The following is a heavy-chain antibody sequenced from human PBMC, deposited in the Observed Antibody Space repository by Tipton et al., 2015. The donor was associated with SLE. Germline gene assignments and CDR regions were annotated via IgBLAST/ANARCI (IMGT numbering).Heavy chain of an antibody. CDR2: ISAGRLGHI. J-gene: IGHJ3*02. CDR1: GFPFDGYG. V-gene: IGHV3-21*03. D-gene: IGHD2/OR15-2a*01. CDR3: ARTFTVNDAFDI. Sequence: SLRLSCEASGFPFDGYGMDWVRLAPGKGLEWVSSISAGRLGHIFYADSVKGRFGVSRDNAKNSVFLQMNSLRVEDTGVYYCARTFTVNDAFDIWGQGTVVTVS.